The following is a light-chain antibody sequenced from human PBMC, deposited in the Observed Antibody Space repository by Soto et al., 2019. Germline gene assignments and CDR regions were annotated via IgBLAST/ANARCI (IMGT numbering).Light chain of an antibody. V-gene: IGKV1-39*01. CDR3: QQRYSTPWT. Sequence: DIQMTQSPSSLSASVGDRVTITCRASQSISSYLNWYQQKPGKAPKLLIYAASSLQSGVPSRFSGSGSGTDFTLTISSLQPEDFATYYCQQRYSTPWTFGQGTKEEIK. J-gene: IGKJ1*01. CDR1: QSISSY. CDR2: AAS.